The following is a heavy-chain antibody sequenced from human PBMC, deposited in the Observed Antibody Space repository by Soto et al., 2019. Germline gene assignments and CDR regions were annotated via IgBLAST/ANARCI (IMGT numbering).Heavy chain of an antibody. CDR2: ISIGGTTI. V-gene: IGHV3-48*01. CDR1: GFTFRNYN. CDR3: AKHAAAAAPDY. D-gene: IGHD6-13*01. J-gene: IGHJ4*02. Sequence: PGGSLRLSCAASGFTFRNYNMNWVRQAPGKGLEWVSHISIGGTTIDYADSVKGRFTISRDNAENSLYLQMNSLGAEDAAVYYCAKHAAAAAPDYWGQGTLVTVSS.